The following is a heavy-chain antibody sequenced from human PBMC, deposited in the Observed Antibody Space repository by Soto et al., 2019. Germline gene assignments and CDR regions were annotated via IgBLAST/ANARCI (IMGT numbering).Heavy chain of an antibody. CDR1: GGTFSSYT. J-gene: IGHJ4*02. CDR2: IIPILVIS. Sequence: QVQLVQSGAEVKKPGSSVKVSCKASGGTFSSYTISWVRQAPGQGLGWMGSIIPILVISNYAQKFQGRVTSTSDKSTRTAYMELSSLRSEDTAVYYCASGGYSSGWYYFDYWGQGTLVTVSS. V-gene: IGHV1-69*02. D-gene: IGHD6-19*01. CDR3: ASGGYSSGWYYFDY.